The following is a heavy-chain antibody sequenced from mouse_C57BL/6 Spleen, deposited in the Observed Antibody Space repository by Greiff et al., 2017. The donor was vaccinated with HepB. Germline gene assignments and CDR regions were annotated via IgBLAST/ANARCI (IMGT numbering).Heavy chain of an antibody. Sequence: LVESGPELVKPGASVKISCKASGYAFSSSWMNWVKQRPGKGLEWIGRIYPGDGDTNYNGKFKGKATLTADKSSSTAYMQLSSLTSEDSAVYFCAKLSYAMDYWGQGTSVTVSS. V-gene: IGHV1-82*01. CDR2: IYPGDGDT. J-gene: IGHJ4*01. CDR1: GYAFSSSW. CDR3: AKLSYAMDY.